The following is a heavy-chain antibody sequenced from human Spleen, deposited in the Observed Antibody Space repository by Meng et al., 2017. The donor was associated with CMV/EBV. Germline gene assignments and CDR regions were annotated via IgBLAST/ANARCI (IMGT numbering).Heavy chain of an antibody. V-gene: IGHV1-2*02. Sequence: KVSSAASGYSFTAYYLHWVRQAPGQGLEWMGWINPSSGGTTYAQKFQGTVTMTRDTSISTAYMELSGLTSDDTAVYYCARAAFRAYDYWGQGSLVTVSS. D-gene: IGHD3-3*02. J-gene: IGHJ4*02. CDR3: ARAAFRAYDY. CDR2: INPSSGGT. CDR1: GYSFTAYY.